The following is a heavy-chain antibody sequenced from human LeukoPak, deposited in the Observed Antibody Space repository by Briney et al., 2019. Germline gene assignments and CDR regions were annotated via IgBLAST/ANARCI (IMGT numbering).Heavy chain of an antibody. Sequence: GGSLRLSCAASGFTFSSYWMSWVRQAPGKGLEWVANIKQDGSKKYYVDSVKGRFTISRDNAKNSLYLQMNSLRAEDTAVYYCARDRPTVLWFGEDPYYFDYWGQGTLVTVSS. CDR2: IKQDGSKK. D-gene: IGHD3-10*01. J-gene: IGHJ4*02. CDR3: ARDRPTVLWFGEDPYYFDY. CDR1: GFTFSSYW. V-gene: IGHV3-7*01.